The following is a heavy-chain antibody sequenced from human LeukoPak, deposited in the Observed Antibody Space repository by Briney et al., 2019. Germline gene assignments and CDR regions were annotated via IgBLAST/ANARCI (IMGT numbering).Heavy chain of an antibody. D-gene: IGHD6-13*01. CDR2: INSDVNST. Sequence: GGSLRLSCAASGFTFSSYWMHWVRQAPGKGLVWVSRINSDVNSTSYADSVKGRFTIPRDNAKNTLYLQMNSLRAEDTAVYYCARAYGGQQQLVLIRSDAFDIWGQGTMVTVSS. V-gene: IGHV3-74*01. J-gene: IGHJ3*02. CDR1: GFTFSSYW. CDR3: ARAYGGQQQLVLIRSDAFDI.